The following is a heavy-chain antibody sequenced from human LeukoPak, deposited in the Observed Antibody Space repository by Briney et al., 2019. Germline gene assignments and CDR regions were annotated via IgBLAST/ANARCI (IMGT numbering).Heavy chain of an antibody. CDR3: ARARNDFWRGSFDY. V-gene: IGHV1-18*01. CDR1: GYTFTNFG. Sequence: ASVTVSCKPSGYTFTNFGINWVRQAPGQGLEWMGWISTYNGNTNYAQKLQGRVTMTTDTSTSTAYMELRSLRSDDTAVYYCARARNDFWRGSFDYWGQGTLVTVSS. J-gene: IGHJ4*02. CDR2: ISTYNGNT. D-gene: IGHD3-3*01.